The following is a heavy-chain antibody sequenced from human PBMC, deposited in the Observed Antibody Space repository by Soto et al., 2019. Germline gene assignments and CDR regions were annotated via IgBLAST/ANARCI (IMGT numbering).Heavy chain of an antibody. CDR2: IYWDDDN. CDR1: GFSLTTRGVG. V-gene: IGHV2-5*02. CDR3: AHIPNYYQYDWFDP. D-gene: IGHD3-16*01. Sequence: QITLKESGPPLVKPTQTLALTCTFSGFSLTTRGVGMGWIRQPPGKALECLALIYWDDDNRYSPSLQSRLSITKDTSKNQVVLTMTNVDPVDKATYYCAHIPNYYQYDWFDPWGQGTLVSVSS. J-gene: IGHJ5*02.